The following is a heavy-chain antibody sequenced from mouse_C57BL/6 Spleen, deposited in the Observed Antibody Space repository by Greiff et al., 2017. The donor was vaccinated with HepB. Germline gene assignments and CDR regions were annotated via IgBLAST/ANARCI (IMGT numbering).Heavy chain of an antibody. J-gene: IGHJ2*01. D-gene: IGHD5-1*01. CDR1: GYAFSSSW. CDR3: ARSESNYPDY. Sequence: QVQLKESGPELVKPGASVKISCKASGYAFSSSWMNWVKQRPGKGLEWIGRIYPGDGDTNYNGKFKGKATLTADKSSSTAYMQLSSLTSEDSAVYFCARSESNYPDYWGQGTTLTVSS. V-gene: IGHV1-82*01. CDR2: IYPGDGDT.